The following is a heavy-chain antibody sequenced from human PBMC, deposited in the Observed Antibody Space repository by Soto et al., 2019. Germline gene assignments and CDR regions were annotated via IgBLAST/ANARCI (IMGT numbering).Heavy chain of an antibody. Sequence: AECLRLSCGPSGFTFGGYSLHWVRQATGKGLEWVAVVSHDGRNTHYADSVKGRFTISRDSSKNTVSLEMTSLRAEDTAVYYCAKGGRQWLVTSDFNYWGQGP. CDR3: AKGGRQWLVTSDFNY. V-gene: IGHV3-30*18. D-gene: IGHD6-19*01. CDR2: VSHDGRNT. J-gene: IGHJ4*02. CDR1: GFTFGGYS.